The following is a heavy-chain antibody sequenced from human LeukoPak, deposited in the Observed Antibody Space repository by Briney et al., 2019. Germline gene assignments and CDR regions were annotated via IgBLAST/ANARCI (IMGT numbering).Heavy chain of an antibody. Sequence: GGSLRLSCAASGFIFRDSGMSWVRQAPGKGLEWVSTTTARGISTYYADSVKGRFTISRDNSQNTVYLQMNSLRAEDTAVYYCARDRSGYSYGRLDYWGQGTLVTVSS. CDR3: ARDRSGYSYGRLDY. CDR1: GFIFRDSG. J-gene: IGHJ4*02. V-gene: IGHV3-23*01. D-gene: IGHD5-18*01. CDR2: TTARGIST.